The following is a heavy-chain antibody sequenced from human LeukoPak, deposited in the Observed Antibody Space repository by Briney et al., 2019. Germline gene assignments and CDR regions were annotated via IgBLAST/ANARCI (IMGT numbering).Heavy chain of an antibody. Sequence: SETLSLTCTVSVGSISSGSYYWRWIRQPAGKGLEWIERIYTSGSTNYNPSLKSRVTISVDTSKNQFSLKLSSVTAADTAVYYCARGTYYDFWSGYFQNNWFDPWGQGTLVTVSS. D-gene: IGHD3-3*01. CDR1: VGSISSGSYY. J-gene: IGHJ5*02. V-gene: IGHV4-61*02. CDR2: IYTSGST. CDR3: ARGTYYDFWSGYFQNNWFDP.